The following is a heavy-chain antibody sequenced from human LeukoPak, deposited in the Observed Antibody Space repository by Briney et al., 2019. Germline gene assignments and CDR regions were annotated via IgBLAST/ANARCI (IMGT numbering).Heavy chain of an antibody. J-gene: IGHJ6*03. V-gene: IGHV4-59*01. CDR1: GGSISSYY. CDR3: ARAGAYDFWSGYYNHYYYYYYMDV. Sequence: SETLSLTCTVSGGSISSYYWSWIRQPPGKGLEWIGYIYYSGSTNYNPSLKSRVTISVDTSKNQFSLKLSSVTAADTAVYYCARAGAYDFWSGYYNHYYYYYYMDVWGKGTTVTVSS. D-gene: IGHD3-3*01. CDR2: IYYSGST.